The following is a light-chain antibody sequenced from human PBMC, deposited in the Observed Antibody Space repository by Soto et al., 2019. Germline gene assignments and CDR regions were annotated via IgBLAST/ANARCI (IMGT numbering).Light chain of an antibody. V-gene: IGKV3D-20*02. J-gene: IGKJ1*01. Sequence: EVVLTQSPGTLSLSPGERATLSCRASQTLSNSFIAWYQQKPGQATRLLIYDTSSRATGVPDRYSASGSGTDFTLTISRLEPEDFAVYYCQQGSTWPWTFGQGTKVDIK. CDR3: QQGSTWPWT. CDR2: DTS. CDR1: QTLSNSF.